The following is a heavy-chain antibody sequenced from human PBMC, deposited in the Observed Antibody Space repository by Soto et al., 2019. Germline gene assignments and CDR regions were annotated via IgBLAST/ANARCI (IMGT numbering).Heavy chain of an antibody. CDR1: GFTFSSYS. CDR2: ISSSSSYI. Sequence: KPGGSLRLSCAASGFTFSSYSMNWVRQAPGKGLEWVSSISSSSSYIYYADSVKGRFTISRDNAKNSLYLQMNSLRAEDTAVYYCARDGAPEVRGVINQFDYWGQGTLVTVSS. J-gene: IGHJ4*02. D-gene: IGHD3-10*01. CDR3: ARDGAPEVRGVINQFDY. V-gene: IGHV3-21*01.